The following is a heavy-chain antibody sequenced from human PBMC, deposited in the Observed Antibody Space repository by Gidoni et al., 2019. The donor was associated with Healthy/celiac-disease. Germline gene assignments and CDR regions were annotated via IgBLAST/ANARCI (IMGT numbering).Heavy chain of an antibody. Sequence: QVQLVQSGAEVKKPGASVKVSCKASGYTFTGYSMHWVRQAPGQGLEWMGWINPNSGGTNYAQKFQGWVTMTRDTSISTAYMELSRLRSDDTAVYYCARGGGIVVVPAAMGIYGMDVWGQGTTVTVSS. CDR1: GYTFTGYS. CDR3: ARGGGIVVVPAAMGIYGMDV. D-gene: IGHD2-2*01. V-gene: IGHV1-2*04. CDR2: INPNSGGT. J-gene: IGHJ6*02.